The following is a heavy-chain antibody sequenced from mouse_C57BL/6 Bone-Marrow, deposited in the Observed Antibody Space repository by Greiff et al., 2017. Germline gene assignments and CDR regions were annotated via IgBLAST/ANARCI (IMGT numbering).Heavy chain of an antibody. V-gene: IGHV5-6*02. J-gene: IGHJ3*01. Sequence: EVKLVESGGDLVKPGGSLKLSCAASGFTFSSYGMSWVRQTPDKRLEWVATISSGGSYTYYPDSVKGRFTISRDNAKNTLYLQMSSLKSEDTAMYYCARIPYYDYDSSWFAYWGQGTLVTVSA. CDR1: GFTFSSYG. D-gene: IGHD2-4*01. CDR2: ISSGGSYT. CDR3: ARIPYYDYDSSWFAY.